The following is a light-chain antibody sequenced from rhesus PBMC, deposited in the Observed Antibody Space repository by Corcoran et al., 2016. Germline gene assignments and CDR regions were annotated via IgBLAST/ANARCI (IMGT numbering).Light chain of an antibody. CDR3: SSDAGINTYI. J-gene: IGLJ1*01. CDR1: SRDIGTYNY. V-gene: IGLV2-23*01. CDR2: DVT. Sequence: QAALTQPPSVSASPGRSVTISCSGTSRDIGTYNYVSWYQQHPDKAPQLMIYDVTKRPSGVSGRFSGSKSGNTASLTISGLQAEDEANYFCSSDAGINTYIFGGGTRLTVL.